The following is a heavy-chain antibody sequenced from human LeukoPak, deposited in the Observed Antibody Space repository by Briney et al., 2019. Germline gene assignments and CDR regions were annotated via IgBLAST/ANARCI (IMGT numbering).Heavy chain of an antibody. V-gene: IGHV4-39*07. CDR3: ARDFTRMITFGGVMAKVFDY. CDR2: IYYSGST. CDR1: GGSISSSSYY. J-gene: IGHJ4*02. Sequence: SETLSLTCTVSGGSISSSSYYWGWIRQPPGKGLEWIGSIYYSGSTYYNPSLKSRVTISVDTSKNQFSLKLSSVTAADTAVYYCARDFTRMITFGGVMAKVFDYWGQGTLVTVSS. D-gene: IGHD3-16*01.